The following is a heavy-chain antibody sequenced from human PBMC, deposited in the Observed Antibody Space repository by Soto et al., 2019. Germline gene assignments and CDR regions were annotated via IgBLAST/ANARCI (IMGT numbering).Heavy chain of an antibody. CDR1: GFTFSNYG. CDR2: ISGSGGDP. D-gene: IGHD1-26*01. V-gene: IGHV3-23*01. CDR3: AKASGFPYSGSYCDY. Sequence: GGSLRLSCATSGFTFSNYGMTWVRQAPGKRLGWGSAISGSGGDPYYADSVKGRFTISRDHSKNTLYLQMNSLRAEDTAVYYCAKASGFPYSGSYCDYWGQGTPVTVSS. J-gene: IGHJ4*02.